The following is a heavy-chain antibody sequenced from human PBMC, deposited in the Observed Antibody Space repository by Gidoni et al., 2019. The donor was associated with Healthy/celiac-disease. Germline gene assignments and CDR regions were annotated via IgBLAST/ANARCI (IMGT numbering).Heavy chain of an antibody. CDR2: IYSGGST. CDR1: GFTVSSNY. D-gene: IGHD3-9*01. V-gene: IGHV3-53*01. CDR3: ARDSPDILGYYGMDV. J-gene: IGHJ6*02. Sequence: EVQLVESGGGLIQPGGSLRLSCAASGFTVSSNYMSWVRQAPGKGLEWVSVIYSGGSTYYADSVKGRFTISRDKSKNTLYLQMNSLRAEDTAVYYCARDSPDILGYYGMDVWGQGTTVTVSS.